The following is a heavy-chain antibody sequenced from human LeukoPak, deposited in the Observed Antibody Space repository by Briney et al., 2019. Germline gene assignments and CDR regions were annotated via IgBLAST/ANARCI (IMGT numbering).Heavy chain of an antibody. CDR1: GGSISSYY. D-gene: IGHD3-10*01. V-gene: IGHV4-4*09. J-gene: IGHJ5*02. Sequence: SETLSLTCTVSGGSISSYYWSWIRQPPGKGLEWIGYIYTSGSTNYTPSLKSRVTISVDTSKNQFSLKLSSVTAADTAVYYCARENLITMVQGRDNWFDPWGQGTLVTVSS. CDR2: IYTSGST. CDR3: ARENLITMVQGRDNWFDP.